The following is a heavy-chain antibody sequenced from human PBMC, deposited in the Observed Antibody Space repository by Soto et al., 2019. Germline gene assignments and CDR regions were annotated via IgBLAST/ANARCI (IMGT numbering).Heavy chain of an antibody. V-gene: IGHV1-3*01. CDR3: ARYSSSWYHAFEI. D-gene: IGHD6-13*01. J-gene: IGHJ3*02. CDR2: INDANANT. CDR1: GYTFTTYA. Sequence: QGHLVQSGAEVKKPGASVKVSCKASGYTFTTYAMHWVRQAPEQRLEGMGWINDANANTKYSQKFQGRVTITRDTSASKGYIELNSLRSEDTAVYYCARYSSSWYHAFEIWGQGTMVTVSS.